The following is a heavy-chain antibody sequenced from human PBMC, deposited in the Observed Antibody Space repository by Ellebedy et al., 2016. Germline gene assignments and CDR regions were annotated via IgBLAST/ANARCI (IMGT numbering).Heavy chain of an antibody. CDR1: GNTFTSFD. V-gene: IGHV1-8*01. Sequence: ASVKVSXXASGNTFTSFDINWVRQAPGQGLEWMGWMNPKSGTTGYAQKFEGRITMTRNTSINTDFMELSSLRSEDTAMYFCARRTLESVGGGMYVWGQGTTVTVS. D-gene: IGHD3-3*01. J-gene: IGHJ6*02. CDR3: ARRTLESVGGGMYV. CDR2: MNPKSGTT.